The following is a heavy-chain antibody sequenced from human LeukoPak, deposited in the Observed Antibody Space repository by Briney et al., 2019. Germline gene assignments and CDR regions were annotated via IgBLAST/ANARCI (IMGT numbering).Heavy chain of an antibody. CDR2: INPTSGAS. CDR3: ARVTGSWDLRYFDY. D-gene: IGHD3-9*01. Sequence: ASVKDSCQGFGYTFNAYYIHWVRQAPGKGLEWMGWINPTSGASKYTQAFQGRVTMTSDTSSGTAYMEVTSLRSDDTAVYFCARVTGSWDLRYFDYWGQGTQVTVSS. J-gene: IGHJ4*01. V-gene: IGHV1-2*02. CDR1: GYTFNAYY.